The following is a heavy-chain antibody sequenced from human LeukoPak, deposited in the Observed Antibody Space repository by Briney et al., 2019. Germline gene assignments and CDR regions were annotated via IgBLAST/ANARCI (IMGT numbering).Heavy chain of an antibody. CDR1: GFSFTNAW. D-gene: IGHD2-21*01. Sequence: GGSLRLSCEASGFSFTNAWMNWVRLAPGKGLEWVGRLKSRVDGGTADYAAPAKGRFTISRDDSKDTLYLQMNSLKNEDTGIYYCAYLRTNYYYYYMDVWGKGTTVTVAS. CDR2: LKSRVDGGTA. CDR3: AYLRTNYYYYYMDV. J-gene: IGHJ6*03. V-gene: IGHV3-15*01.